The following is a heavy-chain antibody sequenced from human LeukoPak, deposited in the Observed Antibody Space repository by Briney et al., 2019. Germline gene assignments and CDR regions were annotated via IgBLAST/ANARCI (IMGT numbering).Heavy chain of an antibody. CDR1: GYTFTIYY. Sequence: GASVKVSCKASGYTFTIYYMHWVRQAPGQGLEWMGIINPSGGSTSYAQKFQGRVTMTRDTATSTVYMELRSLRTEDTAVYYCARGRIAAAGRDAFDIWGQGTMVTVSS. CDR2: INPSGGST. CDR3: ARGRIAAAGRDAFDI. J-gene: IGHJ3*02. D-gene: IGHD6-13*01. V-gene: IGHV1-46*03.